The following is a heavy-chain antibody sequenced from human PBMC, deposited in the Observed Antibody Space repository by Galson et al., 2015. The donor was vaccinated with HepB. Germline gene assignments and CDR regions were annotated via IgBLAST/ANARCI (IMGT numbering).Heavy chain of an antibody. V-gene: IGHV3-53*01. CDR3: ARDRMTYYYYGMDV. Sequence: SLRLSCAASGFTVSSNYMSWVRQAPGKGLEWVSVIYSGGSTYYADSVKGRFTISRDNSKNTLYLQMNSLRAEDTAVYYCARDRMTYYYYGMDVWGQGTTVTVSS. J-gene: IGHJ6*02. CDR2: IYSGGST. CDR1: GFTVSSNY. D-gene: IGHD2-21*02.